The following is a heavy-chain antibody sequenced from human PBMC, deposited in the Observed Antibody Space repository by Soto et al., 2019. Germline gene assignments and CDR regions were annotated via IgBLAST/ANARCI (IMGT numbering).Heavy chain of an antibody. Sequence: SETLSLTCTVSGGSIYRGGYYWGWIRQPPGRGLEWIGNIDYNGVTYSNPSLKSRVTISRDTSKNQFSLKLTSVTAADTALYYCGKVLVGATGHTDSDSWGPGTLVTVSS. CDR2: IDYNGVT. CDR3: GKVLVGATGHTDSDS. V-gene: IGHV4-39*01. D-gene: IGHD2-15*01. CDR1: GGSIYRGGYY. J-gene: IGHJ4*02.